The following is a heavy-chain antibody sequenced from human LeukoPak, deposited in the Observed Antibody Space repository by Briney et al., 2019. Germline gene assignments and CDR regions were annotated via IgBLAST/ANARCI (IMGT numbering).Heavy chain of an antibody. CDR1: GFTFSSYS. V-gene: IGHV3-21*01. CDR3: ASDPILYYYDSSGYPRPYFDY. Sequence: PGGSLRLSCAASGFTFSSYSMNWVRQAPGKGLEWVSSISSSSSYIYYADSVKGRFTISRDNAKNSLYLQMNSLRAEDTAVYYCASDPILYYYDSSGYPRPYFDYWGQGTLVTVSS. D-gene: IGHD3-22*01. CDR2: ISSSSSYI. J-gene: IGHJ4*02.